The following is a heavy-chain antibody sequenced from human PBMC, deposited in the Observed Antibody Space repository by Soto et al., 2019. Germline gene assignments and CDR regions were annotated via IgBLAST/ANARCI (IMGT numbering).Heavy chain of an antibody. D-gene: IGHD3-10*01. J-gene: IGHJ4*02. V-gene: IGHV3-30*18. Sequence: GGSLRLSCAASGFTFSSYGMHWVRQAPGKGLEWVAVISYDGSNKYYADSVKGRFTISRDNSKNTLYLQMNSLRAEDTAVYYCAKLYGASLFDYWGQGTLVTVSS. CDR1: GFTFSSYG. CDR3: AKLYGASLFDY. CDR2: ISYDGSNK.